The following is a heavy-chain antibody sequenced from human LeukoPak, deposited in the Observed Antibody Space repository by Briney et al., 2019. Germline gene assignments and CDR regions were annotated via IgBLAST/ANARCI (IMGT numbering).Heavy chain of an antibody. CDR3: ARGRGYYHDSSGYYGSYFDY. D-gene: IGHD3-22*01. CDR2: ITGNGDTT. Sequence: PGGSLRHSCSAPGFTFSTYAMHWVRQAPGKGLEYVSAITGNGDTTPYANSVKGRFTIFRDNSRNTLYLQMGSLRAEDMAVYYCARGRGYYHDSSGYYGSYFDYWGQGPRVTVSS. J-gene: IGHJ4*02. V-gene: IGHV3-64*01. CDR1: GFTFSTYA.